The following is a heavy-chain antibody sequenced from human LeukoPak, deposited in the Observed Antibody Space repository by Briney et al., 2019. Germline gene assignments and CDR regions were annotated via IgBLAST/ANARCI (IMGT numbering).Heavy chain of an antibody. CDR1: GFTFLNYA. D-gene: IGHD6-19*01. V-gene: IGHV3-23*01. Sequence: GGSLRLSCAASGFTFLNYAMSWVRQAPGKGLEWVSAISGSGGSTYYADSVKGRFTISRDNSKNTLYLHMNSLRAEDAAVYYCAKEISRGPRGYFDYGGQGTLVTVS. CDR2: ISGSGGST. CDR3: AKEISRGPRGYFDY. J-gene: IGHJ4*02.